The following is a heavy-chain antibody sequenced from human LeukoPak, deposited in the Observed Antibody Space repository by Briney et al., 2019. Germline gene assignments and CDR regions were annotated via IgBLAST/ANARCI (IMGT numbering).Heavy chain of an antibody. CDR1: GFTFSSYG. CDR2: IWYDGSNK. D-gene: IGHD6-13*01. J-gene: IGHJ4*02. Sequence: GGSLRLSCAASGFTFSSYGMDWVRQAPGKGLEWVAFIWYDGSNKYYEDSVKGRFTISRDNSKNTLYLQMNSLRAEDTAVYYCAKDFNIPAAGYFDCWGQGTLVTVSS. V-gene: IGHV3-30*02. CDR3: AKDFNIPAAGYFDC.